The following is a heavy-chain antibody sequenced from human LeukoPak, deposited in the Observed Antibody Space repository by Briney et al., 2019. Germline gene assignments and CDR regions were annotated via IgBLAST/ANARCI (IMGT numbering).Heavy chain of an antibody. J-gene: IGHJ4*02. CDR3: ARDRRDYYDSSGHFDH. CDR2: INPSGGST. V-gene: IGHV1-46*01. CDR1: GYTFTSYY. Sequence: ASVKVSCKASGYTFTSYYMHWVRQAPGQGLEWMGIINPSGGSTSYAQKFQGRVTMTRDTSTSTVYMELSSLRSEDTAVYYCARDRRDYYDSSGHFDHWGQGTLVTVSS. D-gene: IGHD3-22*01.